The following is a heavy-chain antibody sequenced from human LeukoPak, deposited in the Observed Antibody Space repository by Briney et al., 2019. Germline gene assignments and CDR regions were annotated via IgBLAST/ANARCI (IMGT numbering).Heavy chain of an antibody. CDR2: IYYSGST. CDR3: ARGADEAHY. D-gene: IGHD5-24*01. J-gene: IGHJ4*02. CDR1: GGSISSYY. Sequence: PSETLSLTCTVSGGSISSYYWSWLRQPPGKGVEWIGYIYYSGSTNYNPSLTSRVTISVDTSKNQFSLKLSSVTAADTAVYYCARGADEAHYWGQGTLVTVSS. V-gene: IGHV4-59*01.